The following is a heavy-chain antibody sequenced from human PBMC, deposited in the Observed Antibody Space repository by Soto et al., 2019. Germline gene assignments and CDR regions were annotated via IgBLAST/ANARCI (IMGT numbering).Heavy chain of an antibody. CDR3: VSEQRSDDRSPYGMDV. V-gene: IGHV3-30*03. J-gene: IGHJ6*02. D-gene: IGHD3-22*01. CDR1: GFTFSSYG. Sequence: GGSLRLSCAASGFTFSSYGMHWVRQAPGKGLEWVAVISYDGSNKYYADSVKGRFTISRDNSKNTLYLQMNSLRAEDTAVYYCVSEQRSDDRSPYGMDVWGQGATVTVSS. CDR2: ISYDGSNK.